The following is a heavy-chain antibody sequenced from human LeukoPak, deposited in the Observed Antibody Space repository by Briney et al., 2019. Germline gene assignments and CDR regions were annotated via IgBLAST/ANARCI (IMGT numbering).Heavy chain of an antibody. CDR1: GGSFSGYY. V-gene: IGHV4-34*01. Sequence: SETLSLTCAVYGGSFSGYYWSWIRQPPGKGLEWIGEINHSGSTNYNPSLKSRVTTSVDTSKNQFSLKLSSVTAADTAVYYCARDKVPAVPGAFDIWGQGTMVTVSS. CDR3: ARDKVPAVPGAFDI. D-gene: IGHD2-2*01. CDR2: INHSGST. J-gene: IGHJ3*02.